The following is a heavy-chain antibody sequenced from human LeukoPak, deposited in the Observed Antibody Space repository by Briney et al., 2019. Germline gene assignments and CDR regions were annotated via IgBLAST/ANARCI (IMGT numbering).Heavy chain of an antibody. CDR2: TYYRSEWST. Sequence: SQTLSLTCAISGDSVSNKNGAWNWIRHSPSRGPEWLGRTYYRSEWSTDYAFTVKGRITINADPSKNQFSLQLGSVTPEDTAVYYCASGWALMFWGQGTPVTVSS. V-gene: IGHV6-1*01. CDR1: GDSVSNKNGA. CDR3: ASGWALMF. J-gene: IGHJ4*02. D-gene: IGHD1-26*01.